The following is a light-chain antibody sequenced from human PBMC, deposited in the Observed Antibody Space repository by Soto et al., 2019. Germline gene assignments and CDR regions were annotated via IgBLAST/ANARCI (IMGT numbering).Light chain of an antibody. Sequence: AIRMTQSPSSFSASTGDRVTITCRASKGISSYLAWYQQKPGKAPKLLIYAASTLQSGVPSRFSGSGSGTDFTLTISCLQSEDVATYYCQQYYSYPTWTFGQGTKVEIK. J-gene: IGKJ1*01. CDR3: QQYYSYPTWT. CDR2: AAS. V-gene: IGKV1-8*01. CDR1: KGISSY.